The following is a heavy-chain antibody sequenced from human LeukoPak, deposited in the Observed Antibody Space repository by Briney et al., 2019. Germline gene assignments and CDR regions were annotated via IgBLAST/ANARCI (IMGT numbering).Heavy chain of an antibody. V-gene: IGHV1-18*01. CDR1: GYTFTSYD. Sequence: GASVKVSCKASGYTFTSYDINWVRQAPGQGLEWMGWISAYNGNTNYAQKLQGRVTMTTDTSTSTAYMELRSLRSDDTAVYYCATGYSYGSRDYWGQGTLVTVSS. CDR3: ATGYSYGSRDY. D-gene: IGHD5-18*01. J-gene: IGHJ4*02. CDR2: ISAYNGNT.